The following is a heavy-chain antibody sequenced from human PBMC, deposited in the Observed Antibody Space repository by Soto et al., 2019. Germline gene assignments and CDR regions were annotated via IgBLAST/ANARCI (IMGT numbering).Heavy chain of an antibody. J-gene: IGHJ6*02. CDR1: GFTFSSYW. CDR2: LNSDGSTT. D-gene: IGHD2-21*01. CDR3: ARGIKNYYGMDV. Sequence: EVQVVESRGGLVQPGGSLRLSCAASGFTFSSYWMHWVRQVPGKGLVWVSRLNSDGSTTNYADSVKGRFTIFRDNARNTLSLQMNSLRADDTAVYDCARGIKNYYGMDVWGQGTTVTVSS. V-gene: IGHV3-74*01.